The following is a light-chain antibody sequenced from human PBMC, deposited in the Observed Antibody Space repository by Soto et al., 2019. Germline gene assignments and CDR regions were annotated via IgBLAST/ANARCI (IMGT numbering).Light chain of an antibody. CDR2: GDN. V-gene: IGLV1-40*01. CDR1: SSTNGPNYD. J-gene: IGLJ1*01. CDR3: QSYDSSLNRV. Sequence: QSVLSQPPSVSGAPVQRITISCTGSSSTNGPNYDVHWYRQGPGTAPKHLMPGDNNRPSGVADRFSASKSGTSASLAITRLQAEEEADYYCQSYDSSLNRVFGTGTKVTVL.